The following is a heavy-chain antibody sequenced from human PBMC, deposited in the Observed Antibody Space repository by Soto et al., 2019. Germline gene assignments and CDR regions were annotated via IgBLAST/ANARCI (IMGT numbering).Heavy chain of an antibody. CDR1: GFTFSSYA. CDR3: AKGYGGSGSYYTYYFDY. V-gene: IGHV3-23*01. CDR2: ISGSGGST. D-gene: IGHD3-10*01. Sequence: GGSLRLSCAASGFTFSSYAMSWVRQAPGKGLEWVSAISGSGGSTYYADSVKGRFTISRDNSKNTLYLQMNSLRAEDTAVYYCAKGYGGSGSYYTYYFDYWGQGTLVTVSS. J-gene: IGHJ4*02.